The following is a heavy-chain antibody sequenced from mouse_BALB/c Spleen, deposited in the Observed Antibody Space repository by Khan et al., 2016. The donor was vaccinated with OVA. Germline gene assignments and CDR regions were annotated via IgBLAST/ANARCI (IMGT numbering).Heavy chain of an antibody. CDR3: VRSGYGSLAF. Sequence: SGPEVVKPGASVKISCKASGYTFTDYNMDWVKQRHGKSLEWIGYFYPNSGGSGYNQKFKTKATLTVDISSSTAYMDLRSLNSADSAVYYGVRSGYGSLAFWGQGTLVTVSA. J-gene: IGHJ3*01. D-gene: IGHD1-2*01. CDR1: GYTFTDYN. CDR2: FYPNSGGS. V-gene: IGHV1S29*02.